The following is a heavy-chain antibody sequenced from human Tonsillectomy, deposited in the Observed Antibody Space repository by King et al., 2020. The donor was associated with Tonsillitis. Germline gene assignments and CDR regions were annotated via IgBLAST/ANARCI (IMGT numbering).Heavy chain of an antibody. D-gene: IGHD6-13*01. Sequence: VQLQESGPGLVKPSETLSLTCSVSGGSISSYFWHWIRQPPGKRLEWIGYIVYRGSTNYNPPLKSRLTISVDTSSNPFALQLSSATAADTAVYYCARGVAAAVKFWGQGTLVTVSS. V-gene: IGHV4-59*01. CDR3: ARGVAAAVKF. CDR1: GGSISSYF. J-gene: IGHJ4*02. CDR2: IVYRGST.